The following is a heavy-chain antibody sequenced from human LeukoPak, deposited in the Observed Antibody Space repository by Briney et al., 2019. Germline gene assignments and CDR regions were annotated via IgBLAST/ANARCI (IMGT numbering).Heavy chain of an antibody. CDR3: ARARRIVVATPDY. J-gene: IGHJ4*02. CDR1: GGSISNYY. CDR2: ISYSGST. V-gene: IGHV4-59*01. Sequence: SETLSLTCTVSGGSISNYYWSWIRQTPGKGLEWIGYISYSGSTNYNPSLKGRVTISVDTSKNHFSLKLSSVTAADTAVYYCARARRIVVATPDYWGQGTLVTVSS. D-gene: IGHD3-22*01.